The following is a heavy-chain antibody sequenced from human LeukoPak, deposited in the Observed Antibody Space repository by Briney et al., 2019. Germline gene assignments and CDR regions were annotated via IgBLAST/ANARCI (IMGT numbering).Heavy chain of an antibody. D-gene: IGHD3-10*01. J-gene: IGHJ4*02. CDR2: ISSSSSYI. Sequence: KPGGSLRLSCAASGFTFSSYSMNWVRQAPGKGLEWVSSISSSSSYIYYADSVKGRFTISRDNAKNSLYLQMNSLRAEDTAVYYCARHLWFGELAFDYWGQGTLVTVSS. V-gene: IGHV3-21*01. CDR1: GFTFSSYS. CDR3: ARHLWFGELAFDY.